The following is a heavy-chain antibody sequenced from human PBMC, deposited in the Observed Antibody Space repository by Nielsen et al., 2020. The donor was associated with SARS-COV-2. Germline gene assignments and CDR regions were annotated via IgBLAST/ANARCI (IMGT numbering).Heavy chain of an antibody. CDR2: ISAYNGNT. CDR3: ARDLLGSSFPHKPYDYVWGSYPGY. CDR1: GYTFTSYG. D-gene: IGHD3-16*02. J-gene: IGHJ4*02. V-gene: IGHV1-18*01. Sequence: ASVKVSCKASGYTFTSYGISWVRQAPGQGLEWMGWISAYNGNTNYAQKLQGRVTMTTDTSTSTASMELRSLRSDDTAVYYCARDLLGSSFPHKPYDYVWGSYPGYWGQGTLVTVSS.